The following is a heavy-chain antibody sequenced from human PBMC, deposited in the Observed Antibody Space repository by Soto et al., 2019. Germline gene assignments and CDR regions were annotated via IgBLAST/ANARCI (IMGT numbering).Heavy chain of an antibody. D-gene: IGHD6-19*01. Sequence: GGSLRLSCAASGFTFSSYAMHWVRQAPGRGLEWVAVISYDGSNKYYADSVKGRFTISRDNSKNTLYLQMNSLRAEDTAVYYCARDPASIAVSQYYFDYWGQGTLVTVSS. J-gene: IGHJ4*02. V-gene: IGHV3-30-3*01. CDR1: GFTFSSYA. CDR3: ARDPASIAVSQYYFDY. CDR2: ISYDGSNK.